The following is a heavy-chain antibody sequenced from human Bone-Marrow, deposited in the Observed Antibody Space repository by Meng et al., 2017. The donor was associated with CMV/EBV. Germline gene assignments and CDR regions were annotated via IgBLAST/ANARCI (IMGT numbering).Heavy chain of an antibody. V-gene: IGHV1-46*01. J-gene: IGHJ5*02. D-gene: IGHD5-18*01. Sequence: ASVKVSCTASGYTFTSYYMHWVRQAPGQGLEWMGIINPSGGSTSYAQKFQGRVTMTRDTSTSTVYMELSSLRSEDTAVYYCARDLRGGYSYGSDWFDPWGQGTLVTVSS. CDR1: GYTFTSYY. CDR3: ARDLRGGYSYGSDWFDP. CDR2: INPSGGST.